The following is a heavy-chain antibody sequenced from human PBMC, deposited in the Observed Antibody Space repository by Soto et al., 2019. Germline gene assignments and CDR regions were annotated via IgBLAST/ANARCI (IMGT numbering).Heavy chain of an antibody. CDR1: GLTFSDAW. CDR3: STDLNWSGGDY. D-gene: IGHD3-10*01. CDR2: IRGKADGEAT. J-gene: IGHJ4*02. Sequence: EVQLVESGGGLVEPGGSLRLSCVVSGLTFSDAWINWVRQAPRKGLEWVGRIRGKADGEATDYAAPVKGRFTISKHAPQNTVFVQMDGLRTEDTALYYCSTDLNWSGGDYWGQGTLVTVSS. V-gene: IGHV3-15*07.